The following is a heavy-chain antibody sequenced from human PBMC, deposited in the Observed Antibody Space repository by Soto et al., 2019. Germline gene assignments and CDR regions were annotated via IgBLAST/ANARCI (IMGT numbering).Heavy chain of an antibody. CDR2: INCNSGGT. J-gene: IGHJ4*02. CDR3: VREFSGGYFDY. V-gene: IGHV1-46*01. Sequence: QVQLVQSGAEVKKPGASVRLSCKASGYTFTSYYVHWVRQAPGQGLEWMGIINCNSGGTNYAQKFQGRVTMTRDTSTNTVYMDLSSLGWEDTAVYYCVREFSGGYFDYWGQGTLVTVSS. D-gene: IGHD3-10*01. CDR1: GYTFTSYY.